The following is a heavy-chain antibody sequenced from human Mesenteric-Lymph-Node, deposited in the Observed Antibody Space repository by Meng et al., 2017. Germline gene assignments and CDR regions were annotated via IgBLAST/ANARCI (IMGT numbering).Heavy chain of an antibody. V-gene: IGHV4-31*03. CDR1: GGSISSNGYY. Sequence: QGQLQEAGPGLVKPSETLSLTCTVSGGSISSNGYYWDWVRQPPGKGLEWIGYIYYSGSTYYNPSLKSRVTISVDTSKNQFSLKLSSVTAADTAVYYCARDGGFDYYDSSGNWYFDLWGRGTLVTVSS. CDR2: IYYSGST. J-gene: IGHJ2*01. CDR3: ARDGGFDYYDSSGNWYFDL. D-gene: IGHD3-22*01.